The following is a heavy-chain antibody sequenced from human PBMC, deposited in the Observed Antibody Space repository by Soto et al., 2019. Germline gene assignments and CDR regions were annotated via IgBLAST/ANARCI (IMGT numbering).Heavy chain of an antibody. D-gene: IGHD5-18*01. CDR1: GGTFSSYA. CDR3: ARMDGYTRRNGFDY. V-gene: IGHV1-69*13. J-gene: IGHJ4*02. Sequence: SVKVSCKASGGTFSSYAISWVRQDPGQGLEWMGGIIPIFGTANYAQKFQGRVTITADESTSTAYMELSSLRSEDTAVYYCARMDGYTRRNGFDYWGQGTLVTVSS. CDR2: IIPIFGTA.